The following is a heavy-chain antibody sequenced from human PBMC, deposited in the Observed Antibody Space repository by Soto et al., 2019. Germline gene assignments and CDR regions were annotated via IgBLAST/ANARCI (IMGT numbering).Heavy chain of an antibody. D-gene: IGHD2-15*01. V-gene: IGHV3-11*01. Sequence: XGTLRLSCTVSGGTISNYDMSWIRQGPGKGLEWVSYISSSASTTYYAASVKGRFTISRDNAKTSLYLQMNSLRAQDTAVYYCARGGESLESKLLTSSWFAHWGKGP. CDR2: ISSSASTT. CDR3: ARGGESLESKLLTSSWFAH. J-gene: IGHJ5*02. CDR1: GGTISNYD.